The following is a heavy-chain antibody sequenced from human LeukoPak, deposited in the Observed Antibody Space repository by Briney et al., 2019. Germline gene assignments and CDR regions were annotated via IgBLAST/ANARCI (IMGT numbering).Heavy chain of an antibody. V-gene: IGHV3-11*01. D-gene: IGHD3-10*01. J-gene: IGHJ4*02. CDR1: GFTFSDYY. CDR2: ISSPGTSI. CDR3: ARVSPYYYGAGPYYVIY. Sequence: GGSLRLSCAASGFTFSDYYMSWIRQAPGKGLEWVSYISSPGTSIFYADSVKGRFTVSRDNTKNSLFLQMNSLRVEDTAVYYCARVSPYYYGAGPYYVIYWGQGTLVTVS.